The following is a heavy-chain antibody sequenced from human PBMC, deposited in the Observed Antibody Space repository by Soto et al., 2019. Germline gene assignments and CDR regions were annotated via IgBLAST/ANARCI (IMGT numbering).Heavy chain of an antibody. CDR3: ARDRSSFFDY. Sequence: SETLSLTCTVSGGSISSYYWSWIRQPPGKGLEWIGYIYYSGSTNYNPSLKSRVTISVDTSKNQFSLKLSSVTAADTAVYYCARDRSSFFDYWGQGTLVTVSS. CDR1: GGSISSYY. CDR2: IYYSGST. V-gene: IGHV4-59*01. J-gene: IGHJ4*02.